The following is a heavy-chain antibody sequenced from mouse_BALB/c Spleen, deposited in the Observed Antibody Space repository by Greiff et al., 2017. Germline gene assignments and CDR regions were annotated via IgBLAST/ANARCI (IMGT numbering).Heavy chain of an antibody. CDR3: ARRDYGNGY. J-gene: IGHJ2*01. Sequence: QVQLKESGAELAKPGASVKMSCKASGYTFTSYWMHWVKQRPGQGLEWIGYINPSTGYTEYNQKFKDKATLTADKSSSTAYMQLSSLTSEDSAVYYCARRDYGNGYWGQGTTLTVSS. CDR1: GYTFTSYW. V-gene: IGHV1-7*01. CDR2: INPSTGYT. D-gene: IGHD2-1*01.